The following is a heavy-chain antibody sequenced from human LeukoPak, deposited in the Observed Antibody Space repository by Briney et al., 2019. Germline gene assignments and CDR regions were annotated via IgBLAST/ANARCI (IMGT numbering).Heavy chain of an antibody. Sequence: SETLSLTCGVYGGSFSGYFWSYIRQPPGKGLEWLGEISHSGSTNYNPSLKSRLNMSVDTSTNQFSLSLSSVTAADTAVYYCARQHSGWLQLGYFDLWGRGTLVTVSS. J-gene: IGHJ2*01. V-gene: IGHV4-34*01. CDR2: ISHSGST. CDR3: ARQHSGWLQLGYFDL. D-gene: IGHD5-24*01. CDR1: GGSFSGYF.